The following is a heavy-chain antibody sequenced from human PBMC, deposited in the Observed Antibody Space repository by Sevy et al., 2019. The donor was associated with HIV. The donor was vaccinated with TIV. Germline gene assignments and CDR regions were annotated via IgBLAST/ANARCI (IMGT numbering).Heavy chain of an antibody. J-gene: IGHJ4*01. V-gene: IGHV3-48*03. CDR3: ATSRRDYYNYYFDY. CDR1: GLSFRSYE. D-gene: IGHD3-22*01. Sequence: GGSLRLSCAASGLSFRSYELNWVRQAPGKGLQWISYISTGGGTIFYADSLKGRFTISRDNAKNAVFLQMNSLRAEETAVYFCATSRRDYYNYYFDYWGHGTLVTVSS. CDR2: ISTGGGTI.